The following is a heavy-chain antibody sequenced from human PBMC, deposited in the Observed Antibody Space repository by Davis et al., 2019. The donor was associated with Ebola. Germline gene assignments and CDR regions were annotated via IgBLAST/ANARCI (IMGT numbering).Heavy chain of an antibody. CDR1: GFTFSSYS. D-gene: IGHD1-26*01. Sequence: GESLKISCAASGFTFSSYSMNWVRQAPGKGLEWVSSISRSSSYIYYADSMKGRFTISRDNAKNSLYLQMNSLRAEDTAVYYCARERGRYFDYWGQGTQVTVSS. CDR3: ARERGRYFDY. V-gene: IGHV3-21*01. CDR2: ISRSSSYI. J-gene: IGHJ4*02.